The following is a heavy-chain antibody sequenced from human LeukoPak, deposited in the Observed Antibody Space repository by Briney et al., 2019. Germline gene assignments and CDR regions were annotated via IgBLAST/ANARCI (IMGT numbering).Heavy chain of an antibody. CDR1: GFTFSSYA. J-gene: IGHJ4*02. CDR3: AREFGVSYYFDY. Sequence: GRSLRLSCAASGFTFSSYAMHWVRQAPGKGLEWVAVISYDGSNKYYADSVKGRFTISRDNSKNTLYLQMNSLRAEDTAVYYCAREFGVSYYFDYWGQGTLVTVSS. D-gene: IGHD3-16*01. CDR2: ISYDGSNK. V-gene: IGHV3-30*04.